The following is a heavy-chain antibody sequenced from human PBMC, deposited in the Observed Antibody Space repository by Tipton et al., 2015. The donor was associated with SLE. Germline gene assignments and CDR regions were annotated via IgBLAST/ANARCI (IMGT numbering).Heavy chain of an antibody. J-gene: IGHJ3*02. V-gene: IGHV4-59*08. Sequence: TLSLTCTVSGGSISSYYWSWIRQPPGKGLEWIGYIYYSGSTNYNPPLKSRVTISVDTSKNQFSLKLSSVTAADTAVYYCARQYYDILTGYQGAFDIWGQGTMVTVSS. CDR3: ARQYYDILTGYQGAFDI. CDR1: GGSISSYY. CDR2: IYYSGST. D-gene: IGHD3-9*01.